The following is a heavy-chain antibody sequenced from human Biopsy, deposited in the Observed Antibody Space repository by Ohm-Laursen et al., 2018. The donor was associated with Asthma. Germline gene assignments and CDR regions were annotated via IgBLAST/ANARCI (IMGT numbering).Heavy chain of an antibody. CDR2: ISWNSATI. D-gene: IGHD3-16*02. CDR1: GFKFDEYT. Sequence: SLRLSCAAPGFKFDEYTMHWVRQAPGKGLEWVSGISWNSATIGYADSVEGRFTISRDNAKNTLSLQMNSLRAEDTAVYYCARDLHPTNHLGELSEGFDYWGQGTLVTVSS. CDR3: ARDLHPTNHLGELSEGFDY. J-gene: IGHJ4*02. V-gene: IGHV3-9*01.